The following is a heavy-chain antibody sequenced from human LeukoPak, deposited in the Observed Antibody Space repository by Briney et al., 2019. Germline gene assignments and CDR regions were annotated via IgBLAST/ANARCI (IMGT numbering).Heavy chain of an antibody. CDR2: IYYSGST. CDR3: ARGLGGYRSP. D-gene: IGHD5-12*01. V-gene: IGHV4-59*02. J-gene: IGHJ5*02. CDR1: GGSVSRFY. Sequence: SETLSLTCTVSGGSVSRFYWSWIRRPPGKGLEWIGYIYYSGSTNYSPSLKGRVTISVDTSKNQFSLKLSSVTAADTAVYYCARGLGGYRSPWGQGTLVTVSS.